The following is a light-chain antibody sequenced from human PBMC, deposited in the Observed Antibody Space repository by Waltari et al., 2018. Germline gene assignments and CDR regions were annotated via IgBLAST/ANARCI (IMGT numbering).Light chain of an antibody. CDR3: LKYLHIPLT. Sequence: DVVMTQSPASLAASLGERDTTNSTPSPSLLYTSNNKNYLAWYQQKPGQPPKILIYWASMRESGVPDRFSGSGSGTDFTLTISCLQAEDVASYFCLKYLHIPLTFGRGTKVEIK. J-gene: IGKJ1*01. CDR1: PSLLYTSNNKNY. V-gene: IGKV4-1*01. CDR2: WAS.